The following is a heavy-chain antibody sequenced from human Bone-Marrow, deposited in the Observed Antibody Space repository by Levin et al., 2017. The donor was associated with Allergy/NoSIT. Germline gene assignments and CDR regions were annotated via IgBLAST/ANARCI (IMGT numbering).Heavy chain of an antibody. Sequence: GESLKISCAASGFTFSDYGMHWVRQAPGKGLEWVAVLSYDETIEYYVDSVKGRFTISRDNSKNTLYLQMNSLRVEDTAVYYCAKNRWERLSTGELFDSWGQGTLVTVSS. CDR1: GFTFSDYG. J-gene: IGHJ4*02. CDR2: LSYDETIE. D-gene: IGHD1-1*01. CDR3: AKNRWERLSTGELFDS. V-gene: IGHV3-30*18.